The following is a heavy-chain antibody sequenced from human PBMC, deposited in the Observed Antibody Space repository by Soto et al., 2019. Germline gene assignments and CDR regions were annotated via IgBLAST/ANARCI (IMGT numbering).Heavy chain of an antibody. J-gene: IGHJ4*02. CDR1: GDTFTTNS. CDR2: IIPVVGTT. CDR3: ARGLLYATTYFDY. D-gene: IGHD2-8*01. V-gene: IGHV1-69*06. Sequence: QVQLVQSGAKVKKPGSSVKVSCKASGDTFTTNSLNWVRQAPGQGLEWMGGIIPVVGTTKYAQKYQDRVTITGDKSTNTAYMELSSLRSDDPAVYYCARGLLYATTYFDYWGQGTPVTVSS.